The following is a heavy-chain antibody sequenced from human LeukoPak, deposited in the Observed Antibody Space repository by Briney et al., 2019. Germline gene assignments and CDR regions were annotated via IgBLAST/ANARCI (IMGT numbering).Heavy chain of an antibody. D-gene: IGHD6-6*01. J-gene: IGHJ4*02. CDR3: ARGGAIDSSTSEIDY. Sequence: ASVKVPCKASGYTFTSYGISWVRQAPGQGLEWMGWISAYNGNTNYAQKLQGRVTMTTDTSTSTAYMELRSLRSDDTAVYYCARGGAIDSSTSEIDYWGQGTLVTVSS. V-gene: IGHV1-18*01. CDR1: GYTFTSYG. CDR2: ISAYNGNT.